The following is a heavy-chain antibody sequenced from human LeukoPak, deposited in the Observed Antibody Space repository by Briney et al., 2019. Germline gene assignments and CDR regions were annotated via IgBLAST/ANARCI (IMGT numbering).Heavy chain of an antibody. CDR2: ISGSGGST. CDR3: AKDPEAYCGGDCPAYYFDY. CDR1: GFTFSSYA. D-gene: IGHD2-21*02. V-gene: IGHV3-23*01. Sequence: GGSLRLSCAASGFTFSSYAMSWVRQAPGKGLEWVSGISGSGGSTYYADSVKGRFTISRDNSKNTLSLQMNSLRAEDTVVYYCAKDPEAYCGGDCPAYYFDYWGQGTLVTVS. J-gene: IGHJ4*02.